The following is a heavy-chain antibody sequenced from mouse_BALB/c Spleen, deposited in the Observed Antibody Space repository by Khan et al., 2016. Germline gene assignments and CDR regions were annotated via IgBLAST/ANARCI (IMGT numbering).Heavy chain of an antibody. Sequence: VQLQESGPGLVAPSQSLSITCTVSGFSLTSYGVHWVRQPPGKGLEWLGVIWAGGSTNYNSALMSRRSISKINSKGQVVLKMNSLQTDVTAMYYCARYVITTVVCYYYAMDYWGEGTSVTVSS. D-gene: IGHD1-1*01. CDR1: GFSLTSYG. J-gene: IGHJ4*01. CDR3: ARYVITTVVCYYYAMDY. CDR2: IWAGGST. V-gene: IGHV2-9*02.